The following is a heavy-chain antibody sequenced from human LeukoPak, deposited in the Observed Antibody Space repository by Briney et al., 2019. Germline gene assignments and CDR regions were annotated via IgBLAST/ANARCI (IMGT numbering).Heavy chain of an antibody. J-gene: IGHJ5*02. CDR3: ARLGGCSSISCYVHWFDP. CDR1: GGSISGNY. D-gene: IGHD2-2*01. V-gene: IGHV4-59*01. CDR2: IYYTGST. Sequence: SQSLSLTCPVSGGSISGNYWSWIRQPPGKGLEWIGYIYYTGSTNNNTSLKSRVTISVDTSKNQFSLKLSSATAADTAVYYCARLGGCSSISCYVHWFDPWGQGTLVTVSS.